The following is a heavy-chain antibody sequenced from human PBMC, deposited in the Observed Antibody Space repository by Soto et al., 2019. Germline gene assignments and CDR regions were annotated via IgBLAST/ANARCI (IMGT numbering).Heavy chain of an antibody. Sequence: ASVKVSCKASGYTFTSYAMHWLRQAPGQRLEWMGWINAGNGNTKYSQKFQGRVTITRDTSTSTAYMELSSLRSEDTAVYYCARALDYGDYFDYWGQGTLVTVSS. D-gene: IGHD4-17*01. V-gene: IGHV1-3*01. CDR3: ARALDYGDYFDY. J-gene: IGHJ4*02. CDR1: GYTFTSYA. CDR2: INAGNGNT.